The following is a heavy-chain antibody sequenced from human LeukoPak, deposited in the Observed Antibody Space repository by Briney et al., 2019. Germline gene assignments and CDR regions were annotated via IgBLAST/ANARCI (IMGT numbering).Heavy chain of an antibody. CDR3: AKTGDFWSGFSRYYYYMDV. J-gene: IGHJ6*03. CDR1: GFTFSNAW. Sequence: GGSLRLSCAASGFTFSNAWMSWVRQAPGKGLEWVSAISGSGGSTYYADSVKGRFTISRDNSKNTLYLQMNSLRAEDTAVYYCAKTGDFWSGFSRYYYYMDVWGKGTTVTVSS. V-gene: IGHV3-23*01. D-gene: IGHD3-3*01. CDR2: ISGSGGST.